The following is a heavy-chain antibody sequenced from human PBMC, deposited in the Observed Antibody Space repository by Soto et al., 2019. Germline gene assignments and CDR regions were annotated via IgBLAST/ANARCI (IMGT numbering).Heavy chain of an antibody. D-gene: IGHD3-3*01. CDR2: ISYDGSNK. J-gene: IGHJ6*02. Sequence: QVQLVESGGGVVQPGRSLRLSCAASGLRFSSYGMHWVRQAPGKGLEWVAVISYDGSNKYYADSVKGRFTISRDNSKNTLYLQMNSLRAEDTAVYYCAKEVWSGPMDVWGQGTTVTVSS. CDR3: AKEVWSGPMDV. V-gene: IGHV3-30*18. CDR1: GLRFSSYG.